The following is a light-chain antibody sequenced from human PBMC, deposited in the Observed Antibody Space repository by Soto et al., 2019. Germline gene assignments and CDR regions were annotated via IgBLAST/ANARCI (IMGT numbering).Light chain of an antibody. Sequence: QSVLTQPASVSGSPGQSITISCTGTSSDVGSYNLVSWYQQHPGKAPKLMIYEVSKRPSGVSNRFSGSKSGNTASLTSSGLQADDEADYYCCSYAGSSTPHYVFGTGTKLTVL. V-gene: IGLV2-23*02. CDR2: EVS. CDR3: CSYAGSSTPHYV. J-gene: IGLJ1*01. CDR1: SSDVGSYNL.